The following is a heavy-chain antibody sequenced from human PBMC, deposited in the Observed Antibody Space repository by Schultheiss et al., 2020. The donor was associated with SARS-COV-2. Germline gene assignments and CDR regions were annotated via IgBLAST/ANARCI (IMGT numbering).Heavy chain of an antibody. D-gene: IGHD1-26*01. J-gene: IGHJ4*02. V-gene: IGHV3-11*05. CDR3: AKDLSSGSFDY. CDR1: GFTFSDYY. CDR2: ISSSSSYT. Sequence: GGSLRLSCAASGFTFSDYYMSWIRQAPGKGLEWVSYISSSSSYTNYADSVKGRFTISRDNSKNTLYLQMNSLRAEDTAVYYCAKDLSSGSFDYWGQGTLVTVSS.